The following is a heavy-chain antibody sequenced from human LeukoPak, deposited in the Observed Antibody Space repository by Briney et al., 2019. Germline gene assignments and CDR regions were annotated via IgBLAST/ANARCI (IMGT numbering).Heavy chain of an antibody. CDR2: IYTSGST. V-gene: IGHV4-4*07. CDR1: GGSISSYY. J-gene: IGHJ4*01. Sequence: PSETLSLTCTVSGGSISSYYWSWIRQPAGKGLEWIGRIYTSGSTNYNPSLKSRVTMSVDTSKNQFSLKLSSVTAADTAVYYCAYYYGSGSYYAPGTYFDYWGHGTLVTVSS. D-gene: IGHD3-10*01. CDR3: AYYYGSGSYYAPGTYFDY.